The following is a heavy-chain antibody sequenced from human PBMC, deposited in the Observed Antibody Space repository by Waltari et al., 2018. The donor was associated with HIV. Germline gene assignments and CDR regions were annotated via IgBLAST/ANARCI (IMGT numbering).Heavy chain of an antibody. CDR2: MSSNGGGI. J-gene: IGHJ3*02. D-gene: IGHD3-16*02. CDR3: ARDDLIVRRPFGI. CDR1: GCAFHPYE. Sequence: DVQLGESGGELVQIGGSLRLSCAGSGCAFHPYEMNWVRQAPGKGLEWIAYMSSNGGGIHYVASVRGRFTVSGDNARSSLYLLMNSLRGEDTVIYYCARDDLIVRRPFGIWGQGTMVTV. V-gene: IGHV3-48*03.